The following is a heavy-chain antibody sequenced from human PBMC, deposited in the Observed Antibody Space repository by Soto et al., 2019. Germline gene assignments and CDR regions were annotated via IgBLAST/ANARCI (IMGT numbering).Heavy chain of an antibody. CDR2: ISHSGST. V-gene: IGHV4-38-2*01. Sequence: PSETLCLTCAVSGYSISSGYYWGWIRQPPGKGLEWIGSISHSGSTYCNPSLKSRVTISVDTSKNQLSLKLSSVTAADTAVYYWPRRCDWLLYEYYFDYWGQGTLVTVSS. CDR3: PRRCDWLLYEYYFDY. D-gene: IGHD3-9*01. CDR1: GYSISSGYY. J-gene: IGHJ4*02.